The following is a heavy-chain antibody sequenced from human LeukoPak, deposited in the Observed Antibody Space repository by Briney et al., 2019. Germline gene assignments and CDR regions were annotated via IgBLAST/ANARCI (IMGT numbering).Heavy chain of an antibody. J-gene: IGHJ6*03. D-gene: IGHD3-22*01. V-gene: IGHV3-30*02. CDR2: IRYDGSNK. Sequence: QTGGSLRLSCAASGFTFSSYGMHWVRQAPGKGLEWVAFIRYDGSNKYYADSVKGRFTISRDNAKNSLYLQMNSLRAEDTAVYYCASVRSSGRYDRYYYYMDVWGKGATVTVSS. CDR1: GFTFSSYG. CDR3: ASVRSSGRYDRYYYYMDV.